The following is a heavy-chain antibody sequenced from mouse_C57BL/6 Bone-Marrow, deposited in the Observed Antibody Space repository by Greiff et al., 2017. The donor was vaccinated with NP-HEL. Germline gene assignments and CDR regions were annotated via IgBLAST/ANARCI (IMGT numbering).Heavy chain of an antibody. CDR2: INPGSGGT. D-gene: IGHD1-1*01. CDR1: GYAFTNYL. Sequence: VQLQQSGAELVRPGTSVKVSCKASGYAFTNYLIEWVKQRPGQGLEWIGVINPGSGGTTYNEKFKGKATLTADKSSSTAYMQRSSLTSEDSAVYFCARRYYGSSLWFAYWGQGTLVTVSA. J-gene: IGHJ3*01. CDR3: ARRYYGSSLWFAY. V-gene: IGHV1-54*01.